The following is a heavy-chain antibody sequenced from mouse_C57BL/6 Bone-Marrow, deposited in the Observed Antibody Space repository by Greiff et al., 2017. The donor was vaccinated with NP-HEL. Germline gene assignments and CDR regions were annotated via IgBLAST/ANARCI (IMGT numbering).Heavy chain of an antibody. CDR1: GFSLTSYG. Sequence: VQLQQSGPGLVQPSQSLSITCTVSGFSLTSYGVHWVRQSPGKGLEWLGVIWSGGSTDYNAAFISRLSISKDNSKSQVFFKMNSLQADDTAMYYCARNGGVYWYFDVWGTGTTVTVSS. CDR2: IWSGGST. J-gene: IGHJ1*03. V-gene: IGHV2-2*01. CDR3: ARNGGVYWYFDV.